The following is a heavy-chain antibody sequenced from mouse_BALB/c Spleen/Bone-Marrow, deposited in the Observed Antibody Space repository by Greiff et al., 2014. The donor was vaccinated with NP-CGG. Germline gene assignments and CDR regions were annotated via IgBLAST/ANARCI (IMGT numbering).Heavy chain of an antibody. CDR1: GFNIKDTY. CDR3: AQGYDWAMDY. V-gene: IGHV14-3*02. CDR2: IDPANGNT. Sequence: VHVKQSEAELVKPGASVKLSCTASGFNIKDTYMHWVKQRPEQGLEWIGRIDPANGNTKYDPKFQGKATITADTSSNTAYLQLNSLTSEDTAVYYCAQGYDWAMDYWGQGTSVTVSS. D-gene: IGHD2-14*01. J-gene: IGHJ4*01.